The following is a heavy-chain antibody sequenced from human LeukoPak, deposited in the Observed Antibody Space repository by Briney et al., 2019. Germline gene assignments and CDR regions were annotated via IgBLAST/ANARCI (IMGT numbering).Heavy chain of an antibody. Sequence: SETLSLTCAVYGGSFSGYYWSWIRQPPGKGLEWIGEINHSGSTNYNPSLKSRVTISVDTSKNQFSLKLSSVTAADTAVYYCASSYRGYSYGYRYWGQGTLVTVSS. CDR1: GGSFSGYY. CDR3: ASSYRGYSYGYRY. V-gene: IGHV4-34*01. J-gene: IGHJ4*02. CDR2: INHSGST. D-gene: IGHD5-18*01.